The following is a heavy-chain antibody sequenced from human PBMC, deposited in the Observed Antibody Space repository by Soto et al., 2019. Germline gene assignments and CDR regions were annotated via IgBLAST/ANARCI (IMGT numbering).Heavy chain of an antibody. Sequence: ASVKVSCKASGYTFTSYDINWVRQATGQGLEWMGWMNPNSGNTGYAQKFQGRVTMTRNTSISTAYMELSSLRSEDTAVYYCARARFGDIQWLNYYYYMDVWGKGTTVTVSS. D-gene: IGHD3-10*01. CDR1: GYTFTSYD. CDR3: ARARFGDIQWLNYYYYMDV. CDR2: MNPNSGNT. J-gene: IGHJ6*03. V-gene: IGHV1-8*01.